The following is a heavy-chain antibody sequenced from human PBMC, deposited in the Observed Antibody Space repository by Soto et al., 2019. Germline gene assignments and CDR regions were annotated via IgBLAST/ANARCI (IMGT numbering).Heavy chain of an antibody. Sequence: GASVKVSCKASGYTFTSYDINWVRQATGQGLEWMGWMNPNSGNTGYAQKFQGRVTMTRNTSISTAYTELSSLRSEDTAVYYCARESSSGWYVDYWGQGTLVTVSS. CDR1: GYTFTSYD. J-gene: IGHJ4*02. CDR2: MNPNSGNT. D-gene: IGHD6-19*01. V-gene: IGHV1-8*01. CDR3: ARESSSGWYVDY.